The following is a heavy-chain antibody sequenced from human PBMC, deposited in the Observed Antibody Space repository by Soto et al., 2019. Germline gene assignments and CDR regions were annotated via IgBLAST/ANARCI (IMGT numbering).Heavy chain of an antibody. CDR1: GYSCTSYS. CDR2: INPSGGST. J-gene: IGHJ4*02. CDR3: TLSGDNYNFWLNN. D-gene: IGHD3-3*01. Sequence: ASVKVSCKASGYSCTSYSLHWVRQAPGQGLEWVGRINPSGGSTLYSQKFQGRVSLTRDTSSSTVYMELRSLKIEDTAVYYCTLSGDNYNFWLNNWGQGTLVTVSS. V-gene: IGHV1-46*01.